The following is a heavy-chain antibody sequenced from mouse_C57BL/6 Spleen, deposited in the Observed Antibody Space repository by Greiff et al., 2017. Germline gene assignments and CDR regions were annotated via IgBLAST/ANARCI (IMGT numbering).Heavy chain of an antibody. Sequence: DVTLVESGGDLVKPGGSLKLSCAASGFTFSSYGMSWVRQTPDQRLEWVATISSGGSYTYYPDSVTGRFTISRDNAKNTLYLQMSSLKSEDTAMYYCARRDDYDGNYAMDYWGQGTSVTVSS. D-gene: IGHD2-4*01. CDR2: ISSGGSYT. J-gene: IGHJ4*01. V-gene: IGHV5-6*02. CDR3: ARRDDYDGNYAMDY. CDR1: GFTFSSYG.